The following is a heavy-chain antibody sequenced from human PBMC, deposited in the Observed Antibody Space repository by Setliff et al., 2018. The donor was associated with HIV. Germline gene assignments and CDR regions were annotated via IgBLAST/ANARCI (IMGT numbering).Heavy chain of an antibody. D-gene: IGHD1-26*01. CDR2: LNEDGTIT. CDR3: VRGSGVGATAGDH. CDR1: AFTLRSVW. Sequence: PGGSLRLSCAASAFTLRSVWMHWVRQAPGKGLVWVARLNEDGTITDHADFVKGRFTISRDNAKNTLYLQMNSLRVDDTAVYYCVRGSGVGATAGDHWGQGTLVTVSS. V-gene: IGHV3-74*01. J-gene: IGHJ4*02.